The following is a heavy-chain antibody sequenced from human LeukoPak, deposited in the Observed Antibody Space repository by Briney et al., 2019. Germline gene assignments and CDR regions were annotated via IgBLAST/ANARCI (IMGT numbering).Heavy chain of an antibody. D-gene: IGHD1-26*01. CDR1: GFIFSSYA. V-gene: IGHV3-23*01. J-gene: IGHJ5*02. Sequence: GGSLRLSCAASGFIFSSYAMTWVRQAPGKGLEWVSSVSVSGGSTYYADSVKGRFTISRDNSKNTLYLQMNSLRAEDTAVYYCARGYSGSYYEDWFDPWGQGTLVTVSS. CDR3: ARGYSGSYYEDWFDP. CDR2: VSVSGGST.